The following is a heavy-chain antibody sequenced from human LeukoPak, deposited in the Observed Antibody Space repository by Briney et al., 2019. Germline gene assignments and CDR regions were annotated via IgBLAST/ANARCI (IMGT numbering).Heavy chain of an antibody. CDR3: ARERLDILTGYSYYYYYGMDV. CDR2: IRASDEST. D-gene: IGHD3-9*01. CDR1: GFTFSTSA. J-gene: IGHJ6*02. V-gene: IGHV3-23*01. Sequence: GGSLRLSCEVFGFTFSTSAMSWVRQAPGEGLEWVSGIRASDESTYYVDSVKGRVTVSRDNSKNMLYLQMNSLRAEDTAVYYCARERLDILTGYSYYYYYGMDVWGQGTTVTVSS.